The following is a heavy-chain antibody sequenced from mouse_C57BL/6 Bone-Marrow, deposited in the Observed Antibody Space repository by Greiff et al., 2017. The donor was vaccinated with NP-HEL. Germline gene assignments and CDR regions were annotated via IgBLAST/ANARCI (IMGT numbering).Heavy chain of an antibody. D-gene: IGHD1-2*01. Sequence: EVQLQQSGPELVKPGASVKISCKASGYTFTDYYMNWVKQSHGQSLEWIGDINPNNGGTSYNQKFKGKATLTVDKSSSTAYMELRSLTSEDSAVYYCEREAVTTAYFDYWGQGTTLTVSS. CDR2: INPNNGGT. CDR3: EREAVTTAYFDY. J-gene: IGHJ2*01. CDR1: GYTFTDYY. V-gene: IGHV1-26*01.